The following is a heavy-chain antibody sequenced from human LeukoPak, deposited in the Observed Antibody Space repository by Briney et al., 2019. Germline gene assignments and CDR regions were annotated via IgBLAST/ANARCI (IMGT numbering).Heavy chain of an antibody. Sequence: GGSLRLSCAASGFTFSGSAMHWVRQASGKGLEWVGRIRSKANSYATAYAASVKGRFTISRDDSKNTAYLQMNSLKTEDTAVYYCTSHHPDIVVVTGGKGVYYYYYMDVWGKGTTVTVSS. J-gene: IGHJ6*03. CDR2: IRSKANSYAT. V-gene: IGHV3-73*01. D-gene: IGHD2-2*01. CDR3: TSHHPDIVVVTGGKGVYYYYYMDV. CDR1: GFTFSGSA.